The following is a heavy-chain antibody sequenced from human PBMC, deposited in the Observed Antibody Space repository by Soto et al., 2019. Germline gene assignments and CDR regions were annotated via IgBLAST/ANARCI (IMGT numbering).Heavy chain of an antibody. D-gene: IGHD6-13*01. CDR1: GGSISSSSHY. V-gene: IGHV4-39*01. Sequence: PSETLSLTCTVSGGSISSSSHYWAWIRQPPGKGLEWIGSIHYSGSTYYNPSLKSRVTISVDTSKNQFSLKLSSVTAADTAVYYCARLRIAAAGTAYYYYYGVDVWGQGTTVTVS. CDR2: IHYSGST. CDR3: ARLRIAAAGTAYYYYYGVDV. J-gene: IGHJ6*02.